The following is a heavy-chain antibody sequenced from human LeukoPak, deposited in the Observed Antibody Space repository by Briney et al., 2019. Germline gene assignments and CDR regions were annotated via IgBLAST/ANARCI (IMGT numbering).Heavy chain of an antibody. D-gene: IGHD6-19*01. V-gene: IGHV3-23*01. CDR1: GFTFSSYG. Sequence: GGSLRLSCAASGFTFSSYGMSWVRQAPGKGLEWVSAISGSGGSTYYADSVKGRFTISRDNSKNTLYLQMNSLRAEDTAVYYCAKAKTSGWYLGFDYWGQGTLVTVSS. J-gene: IGHJ4*02. CDR3: AKAKTSGWYLGFDY. CDR2: ISGSGGST.